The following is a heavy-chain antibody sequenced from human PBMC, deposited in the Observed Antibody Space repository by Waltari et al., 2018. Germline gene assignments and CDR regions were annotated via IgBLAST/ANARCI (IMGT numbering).Heavy chain of an antibody. Sequence: QVQLQESGPGLVKPSETRYLTCTVSGGSISSYYWCWIRQPPGKGLEWIGYIYYSGDTNDNPSLKSRVTISVDTSKNQFSLKLSSVTAADTAVYYCAREPPAFDIWGQGTMVTVSS. CDR1: GGSISSYY. CDR3: AREPPAFDI. V-gene: IGHV4-59*01. CDR2: IYYSGDT. J-gene: IGHJ3*02.